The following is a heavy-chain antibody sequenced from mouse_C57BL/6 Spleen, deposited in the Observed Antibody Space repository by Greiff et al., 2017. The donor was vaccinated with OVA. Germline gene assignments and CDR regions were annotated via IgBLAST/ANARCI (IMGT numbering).Heavy chain of an antibody. CDR3: ARIYYGSSPWFAY. V-gene: IGHV1-50*01. J-gene: IGHJ3*01. CDR2: IDPSDSYT. CDR1: GYTFTSYW. Sequence: QVQLQQPGAELVKPGASVKLSCKASGYTFTSYWMQWVKQRPGQGLEWIGEIDPSDSYTNYNQKFKGKATLTVDTSSSTAYMQLSSLTSEDSAVYYCARIYYGSSPWFAYWGQGTLVTVSA. D-gene: IGHD1-1*01.